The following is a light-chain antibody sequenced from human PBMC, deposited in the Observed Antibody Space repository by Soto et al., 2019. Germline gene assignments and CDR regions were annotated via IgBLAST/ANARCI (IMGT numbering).Light chain of an antibody. V-gene: IGLV8-61*01. CDR2: NTN. Sequence: QTVVTQEPSFSVSPGGTVTLTCGLSSGSVSTSYYPSWYQQTPGQTPRTLIYNTNTRSSGVPGRFSGSILGNKAALTIAGAQADDESDYYCVLYMGSGISVFCGGTKVTVL. CDR3: VLYMGSGISV. J-gene: IGLJ3*02. CDR1: SGSVSTSYY.